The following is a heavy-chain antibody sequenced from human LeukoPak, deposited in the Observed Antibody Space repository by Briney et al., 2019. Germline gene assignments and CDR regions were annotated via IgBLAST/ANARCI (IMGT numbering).Heavy chain of an antibody. CDR3: VRGSTDWNGMDV. Sequence: GGSLRLSCAASGFTFSNHYMHWVRQAPGKGLVSVSRIDPNGRYTSYADSVKGRFTISRDNAKNTLYLQMNTLGAEDTALYYCVRGSTDWNGMDVWGQGTTVTVS. D-gene: IGHD6-19*01. CDR2: IDPNGRYT. CDR1: GFTFSNHY. V-gene: IGHV3-74*01. J-gene: IGHJ6*02.